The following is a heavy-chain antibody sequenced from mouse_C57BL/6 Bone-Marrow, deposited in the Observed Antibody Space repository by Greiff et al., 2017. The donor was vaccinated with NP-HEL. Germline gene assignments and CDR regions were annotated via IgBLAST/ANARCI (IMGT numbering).Heavy chain of an antibody. Sequence: EVHLVESGTVLARPGASVKMSCKTSGYTFTSYWMHWVKQRPGQGLEWIGAIYPGNSDTSYNQKFKGKAKLTAVTSASTAYMELSSLTNEDSAVYYCTRSRFYFDYWGQGTTLTVSS. CDR1: GYTFTSYW. CDR3: TRSRFYFDY. CDR2: IYPGNSDT. J-gene: IGHJ2*01. V-gene: IGHV1-5*01.